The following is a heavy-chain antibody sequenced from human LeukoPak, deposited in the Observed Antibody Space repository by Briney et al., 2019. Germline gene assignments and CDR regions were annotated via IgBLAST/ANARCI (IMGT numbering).Heavy chain of an antibody. CDR3: ARAYYDLLTGPIGFDP. D-gene: IGHD3-9*01. CDR1: GYTFTNYD. CDR2: MNPDTGNT. Sequence: ASVKVSCKASGYTFTNYDINWVRQATGQGLEWMGWMNPDTGNTGFAQKFQGRVTMTRNTSISTAYLELSSLRSEDTAVYYCARAYYDLLTGPIGFDPWGQGTLVTVSS. J-gene: IGHJ5*02. V-gene: IGHV1-8*01.